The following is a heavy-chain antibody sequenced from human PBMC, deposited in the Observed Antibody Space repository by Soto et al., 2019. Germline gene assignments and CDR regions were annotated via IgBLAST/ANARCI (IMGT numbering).Heavy chain of an antibody. CDR2: INPNSGGT. D-gene: IGHD3-10*01. Sequence: ASVKVSCKASGYTFTGYYMHWVRQAPGQGLEWMGWINPNSGGTNYAQKFQGRVTMTRDTSISTAYMELSRLRSDDTAVYYCAGDMGGIRELFSLRNWGQGTLVAVSS. CDR1: GYTFTGYY. J-gene: IGHJ4*02. V-gene: IGHV1-2*02. CDR3: AGDMGGIRELFSLRN.